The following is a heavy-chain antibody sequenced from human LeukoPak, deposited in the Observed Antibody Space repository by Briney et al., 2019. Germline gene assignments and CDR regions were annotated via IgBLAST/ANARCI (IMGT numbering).Heavy chain of an antibody. CDR3: ATSPYDYYYYYMDV. V-gene: IGHV4-34*01. J-gene: IGHJ6*03. CDR1: GGSFSGYY. CDR2: INHSGST. Sequence: SETLSLTCAVYGGSFSGYYWSWIRQPPGKGLEWIGEINHSGSTNYNPSLKSRVTISVDTSKNQFSLKLSSVTAADTAVFYCATSPYDYYYYYMDVWGKGTTVTISS. D-gene: IGHD2-2*01.